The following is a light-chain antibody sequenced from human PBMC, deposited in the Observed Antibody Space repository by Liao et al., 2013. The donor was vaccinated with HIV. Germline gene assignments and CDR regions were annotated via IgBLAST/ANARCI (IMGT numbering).Light chain of an antibody. V-gene: IGLV3-1*01. J-gene: IGLJ1*01. CDR2: QDD. CDR1: KLGDNF. Sequence: SYELIQPPSVSVSPGQTASITCSGDKLGDNFAFWYQQRPGQSPILVIYQDDKRPSGIPERFSGSYSGNTATLTISGTQSKHEADYYCQAWDNSLYVFGSGTKVTVL. CDR3: QAWDNSLYV.